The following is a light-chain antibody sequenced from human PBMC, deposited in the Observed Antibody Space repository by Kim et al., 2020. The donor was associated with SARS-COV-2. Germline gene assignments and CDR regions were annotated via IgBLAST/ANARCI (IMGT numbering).Light chain of an antibody. Sequence: ASVGDSVTLTCRASQGISNSLAWYQQKPGKAPKLLLYASSKFESGVPSRFSGSGSGTDYTLTISSLQPEDFVTYYCQQYYTTPLTFGGGTKVDIK. CDR3: QQYYTTPLT. CDR2: ASS. CDR1: QGISNS. J-gene: IGKJ4*01. V-gene: IGKV1-NL1*01.